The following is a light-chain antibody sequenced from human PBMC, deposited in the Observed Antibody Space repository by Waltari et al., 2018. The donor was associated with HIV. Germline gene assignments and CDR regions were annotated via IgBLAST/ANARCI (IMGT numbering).Light chain of an antibody. CDR2: YDS. CDR3: QVWHISTDHWV. Sequence: SYVLTQPPSVSVAPGKTASITCEAANIGSKRVHWYQQKPGQAPILVIYYDSDRPSGIPERFSGSNSGNTATLTISRVEAGDEADYYCQVWHISTDHWVFGAGTKLTVV. V-gene: IGLV3-21*04. J-gene: IGLJ3*02. CDR1: NIGSKR.